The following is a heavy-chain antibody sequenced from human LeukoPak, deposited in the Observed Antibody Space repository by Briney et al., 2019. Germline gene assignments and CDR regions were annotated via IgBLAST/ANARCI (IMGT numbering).Heavy chain of an antibody. CDR1: GYTFTSYG. Sequence: ASVKVSCKASGYTFTSYGISWVRQAPGQGLEWMGWISAYNGNTNYAQKLQGRVTMTTDTSTSTAYMELRSLRSDDTVVYYCARAPVSGSYPPNFDHWGQGTLVTVSS. CDR2: ISAYNGNT. CDR3: ARAPVSGSYPPNFDH. V-gene: IGHV1-18*01. J-gene: IGHJ4*02. D-gene: IGHD1-26*01.